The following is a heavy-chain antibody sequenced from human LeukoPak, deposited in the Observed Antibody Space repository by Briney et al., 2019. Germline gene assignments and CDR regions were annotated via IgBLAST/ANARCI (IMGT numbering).Heavy chain of an antibody. V-gene: IGHV4-39*01. CDR1: GGSISSSSYY. J-gene: IGHJ6*02. D-gene: IGHD3-3*01. CDR2: IYYSGST. CDR3: AGHKPDFWSGTGYYYYGMDV. Sequence: SETLSLTCTVSGGSISSSSYYWGWIRQPPGKGLEWIGSIYYSGSTYYNPSLKSRVTISVDTSKNQFSLKLSSVTAADTAVYYCAGHKPDFWSGTGYYYYGMDVWGQGTTVTVSS.